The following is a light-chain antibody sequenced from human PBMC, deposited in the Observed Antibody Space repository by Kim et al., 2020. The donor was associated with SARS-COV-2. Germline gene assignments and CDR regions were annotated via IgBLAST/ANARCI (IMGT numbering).Light chain of an antibody. Sequence: QSALTQPASVSGSPGQSITISCTGTSSDVGGYNYVSWYQQHPGKAPKLMIYDVSKRPSGVCNRFSGSKSGNTASLTISGLQAEDEADYYCSSYTSSSTLRVFGGGTQLTVL. CDR2: DVS. J-gene: IGLJ2*01. CDR1: SSDVGGYNY. CDR3: SSYTSSSTLRV. V-gene: IGLV2-14*01.